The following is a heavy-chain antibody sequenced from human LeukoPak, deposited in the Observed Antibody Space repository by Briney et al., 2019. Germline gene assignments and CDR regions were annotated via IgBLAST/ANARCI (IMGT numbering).Heavy chain of an antibody. J-gene: IGHJ6*04. D-gene: IGHD3-10*01. V-gene: IGHV4-4*07. CDR1: GGSISSYY. Sequence: SETLSLTCTVSGGSISSYYWSWIRQPAGKGLEWIGRIYTSGSTNHDPSLKSRVTMSVDKSKNQLSLNLTSVTAADTAVYYCARLPYGSGYWLHREGRDVWGKGTTVTISS. CDR2: IYTSGST. CDR3: ARLPYGSGYWLHREGRDV.